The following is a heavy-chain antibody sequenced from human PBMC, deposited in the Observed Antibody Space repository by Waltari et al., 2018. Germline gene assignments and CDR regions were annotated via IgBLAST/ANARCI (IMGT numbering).Heavy chain of an antibody. CDR3: AKDLYGGNSFLGLYYYYYYGMDV. V-gene: IGHV3-30*18. CDR1: GFTFSSYG. J-gene: IGHJ6*02. CDR2: ISYDGSNK. Sequence: QVQLVESGGGVVQPGRSLRLSCAASGFTFSSYGMHWVRQAPGKGLEWVAVISYDGSNKYYADSVKGRFTISRDNSKNTLYLQMNSLRAEDTAVYYCAKDLYGGNSFLGLYYYYYYGMDVWGQGTTVTVSS. D-gene: IGHD2-21*02.